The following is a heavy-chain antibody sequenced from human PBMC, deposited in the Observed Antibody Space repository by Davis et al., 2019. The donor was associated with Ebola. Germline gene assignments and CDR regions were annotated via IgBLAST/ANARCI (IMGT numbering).Heavy chain of an antibody. J-gene: IGHJ4*02. V-gene: IGHV4-59*08. CDR2: IYYSGRT. Sequence: MPSETLSLTCAVYGGSFSGYYWSWIRQPPGKGLEWIGYIYYSGRTNYNSSLKRRVTISIDTSKNQFSLKLSSVTAADTAVYYCTRSDVDTAMVGYFDYWGQGTLVTVSS. CDR3: TRSDVDTAMVGYFDY. D-gene: IGHD5-18*01. CDR1: GGSFSGYY.